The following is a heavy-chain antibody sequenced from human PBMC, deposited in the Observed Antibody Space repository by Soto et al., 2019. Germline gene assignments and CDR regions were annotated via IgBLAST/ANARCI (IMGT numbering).Heavy chain of an antibody. D-gene: IGHD3-16*01. V-gene: IGHV3-74*01. J-gene: IGHJ4*02. CDR2: IKTDGSST. CDR1: GFSLSSRW. Sequence: GGSLRLSCAAPGFSLSSRWLHWVRQVPGEGLVWVSSIKTDGSSTSYADSVKGRFSISRDNAKNTVYLQMSSLRAEDTAMYYCVRDQDTFGQAVFDSWGQGTLVTVSS. CDR3: VRDQDTFGQAVFDS.